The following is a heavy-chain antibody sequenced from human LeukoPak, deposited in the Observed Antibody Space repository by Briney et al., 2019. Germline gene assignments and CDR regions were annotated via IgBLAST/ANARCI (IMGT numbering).Heavy chain of an antibody. Sequence: SETLSLTCTVSGGSISSSSYYWGWIRQPPGKGLEWIGTIYYSGSTNYNPSLKSRVTISVDTSKNQFSLKLSSVTAADTAVYYCARQGIWFGDRRAFDIWGQGTMVTVSS. CDR3: ARQGIWFGDRRAFDI. J-gene: IGHJ3*02. CDR1: GGSISSSSYY. CDR2: IYYSGST. D-gene: IGHD3-10*01. V-gene: IGHV4-39*01.